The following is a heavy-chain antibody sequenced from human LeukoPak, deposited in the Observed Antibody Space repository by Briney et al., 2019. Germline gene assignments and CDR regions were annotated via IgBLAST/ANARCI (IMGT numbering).Heavy chain of an antibody. Sequence: GGSLRLSCAASGFTFSSYAMSWVRQAPGKGLEWVSAISGSGGSTYYADSVKGRFTISRDNSKNTLYLQMNSPRAEDTAVYYCAKLPDSSSWYYDAFDIWGQGTMVTVSS. CDR2: ISGSGGST. CDR3: AKLPDSSSWYYDAFDI. CDR1: GFTFSSYA. D-gene: IGHD6-13*01. V-gene: IGHV3-23*01. J-gene: IGHJ3*02.